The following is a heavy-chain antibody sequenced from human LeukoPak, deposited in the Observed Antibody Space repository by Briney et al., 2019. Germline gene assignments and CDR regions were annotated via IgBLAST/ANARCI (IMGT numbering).Heavy chain of an antibody. CDR3: ARDIGSGYYNFDY. J-gene: IGHJ4*02. D-gene: IGHD5-12*01. Sequence: ASAKVSCKASGYTFTSYYLHWVRQAPGQGLEWMGTINLSGDRTSYAQKIQGRVTMTRDTSTSTVYMELSSLTSEDTAVYYCARDIGSGYYNFDYWGQGTLVTVSS. V-gene: IGHV1-46*01. CDR1: GYTFTSYY. CDR2: INLSGDRT.